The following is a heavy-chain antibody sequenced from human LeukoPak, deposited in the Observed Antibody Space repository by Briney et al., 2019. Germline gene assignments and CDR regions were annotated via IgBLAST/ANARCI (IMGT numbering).Heavy chain of an antibody. CDR2: ISYDGSNK. Sequence: PGGSLRLSCAASGFTFSSYGMHWVRQAPGKGLEWVTVISYDGSNKYYADSVKGRFTISRDNSKNTLYLQMNSLRAEDTAVYYCAILATYYYDSSGYVDYFDYWGQGTLVTVSS. CDR3: AILATYYYDSSGYVDYFDY. J-gene: IGHJ4*02. V-gene: IGHV3-30*03. CDR1: GFTFSSYG. D-gene: IGHD3-22*01.